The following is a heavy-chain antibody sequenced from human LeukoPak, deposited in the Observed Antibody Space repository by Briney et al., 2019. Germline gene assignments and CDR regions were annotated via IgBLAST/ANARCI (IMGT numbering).Heavy chain of an antibody. CDR2: TFTTGCT. CDR1: GGSISSASYY. V-gene: IGHV4-61*02. J-gene: IGHJ6*03. CDR3: ARSQEGYFDSWSGYHYYYYMDV. Sequence: SQTLSLTCSVSGGSISSASYYWSWIRQPAGKGLEWFGRTFTTGCTKYNPSPKSRVTMSLDTSKNQFSLRLSSVTAADTAVYYCARSQEGYFDSWSGYHYYYYMDVWGKGTTVTVSS. D-gene: IGHD3-3*01.